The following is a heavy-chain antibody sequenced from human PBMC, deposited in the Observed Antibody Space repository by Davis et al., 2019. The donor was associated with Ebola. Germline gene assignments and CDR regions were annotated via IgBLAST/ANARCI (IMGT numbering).Heavy chain of an antibody. J-gene: IGHJ6*03. V-gene: IGHV3-15*01. CDR3: ATRLECTKGECSGYYYMNV. CDR1: GFIFTNAW. Sequence: GESPKTPCSAPGFIFTNAWVTWVRQAPGEGLEWVGLIQSKSQGATTEYSAPVKDRFTISRDDSKNKLFLQMNGLKTEDTAVYYCATRLECTKGECSGYYYMNVWGKGTTVTVSS. D-gene: IGHD2-8*01. CDR2: IQSKSQGATT.